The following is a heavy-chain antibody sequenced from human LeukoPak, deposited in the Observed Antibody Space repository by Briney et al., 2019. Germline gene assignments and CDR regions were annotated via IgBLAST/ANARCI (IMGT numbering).Heavy chain of an antibody. CDR2: INPNSGGT. CDR3: ARDRHPGAPIDY. Sequence: ASVKVSCKASGYTFTVYYMHWVRQAPGQGLEWMGWINPNSGGTNYAQKFQGRVTMTRDTSISTAYMELSRLRSDDTAVYYCARDRHPGAPIDYWGQGTLVTVSS. V-gene: IGHV1-2*02. J-gene: IGHJ4*02. CDR1: GYTFTVYY. D-gene: IGHD7-27*01.